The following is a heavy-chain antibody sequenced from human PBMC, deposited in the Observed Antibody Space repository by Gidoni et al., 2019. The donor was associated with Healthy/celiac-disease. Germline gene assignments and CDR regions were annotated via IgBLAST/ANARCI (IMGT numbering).Heavy chain of an antibody. D-gene: IGHD3-22*01. J-gene: IGHJ6*03. Sequence: QLQLQESGPGLVKPSETLSLTCTVSGGSISSSSYYWGWIRQPPGKGLEWIGSIYYSGSTYYNPSLKSRVTISVDTSKNQFSLKLSSVTAADTAVYYCARHACRSSGFCYYYYMDVWGKGTTVTVSS. CDR2: IYYSGST. CDR3: ARHACRSSGFCYYYYMDV. CDR1: GGSISSSSYY. V-gene: IGHV4-39*01.